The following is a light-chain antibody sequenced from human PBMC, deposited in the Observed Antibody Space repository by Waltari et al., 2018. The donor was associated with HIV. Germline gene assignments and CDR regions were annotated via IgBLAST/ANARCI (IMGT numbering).Light chain of an antibody. CDR2: DGS. CDR3: CSYAGIYTGV. Sequence: QSALTQPRSVSGSPGQSVTISCTGTSIDVGGYYFFSRYQQLPGKAPRLIIYDGSKRSPGVPVRFSGSKSGNTASLTISGLQADDEADYYCCSYAGIYTGVFGGGTKLTVL. CDR1: SIDVGGYYF. V-gene: IGLV2-11*01. J-gene: IGLJ3*02.